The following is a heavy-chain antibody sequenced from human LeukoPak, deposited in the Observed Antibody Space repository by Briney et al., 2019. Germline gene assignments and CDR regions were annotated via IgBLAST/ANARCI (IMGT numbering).Heavy chain of an antibody. J-gene: IGHJ2*01. V-gene: IGHV1-18*01. D-gene: IGHD3-9*01. CDR3: ARDLDWVFDL. Sequence: ASVKVSCKASGYTFTRWNFSWVRQAPGQGLEWMGWISTYNGDTKYAQRFQGRVTMTTDTSTSTTYMELRSLTSDDTAVYYCARDLDWVFDLWGRGTLVTVSS. CDR1: GYTFTRWN. CDR2: ISTYNGDT.